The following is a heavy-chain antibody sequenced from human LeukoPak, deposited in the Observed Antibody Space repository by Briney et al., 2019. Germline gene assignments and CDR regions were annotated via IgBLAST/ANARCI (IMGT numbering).Heavy chain of an antibody. CDR1: GGSISSYY. CDR3: AREEVGYCSSTSCRHIDY. V-gene: IGHV4-4*07. D-gene: IGHD2-2*01. Sequence: SETLSLTCTVSGGSISSYYWSWIRQPAGKGLEWIGRIYTSGSTNYNPSLKSRVTMSVDTSKDQFSLKLCSVTAPDTAVYYCAREEVGYCSSTSCRHIDYWGQGTLVTVSS. CDR2: IYTSGST. J-gene: IGHJ4*02.